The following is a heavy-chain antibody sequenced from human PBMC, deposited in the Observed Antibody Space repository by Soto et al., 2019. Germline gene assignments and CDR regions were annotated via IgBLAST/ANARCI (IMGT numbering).Heavy chain of an antibody. CDR3: ARAPSDYGDYRGAFDI. J-gene: IGHJ3*02. V-gene: IGHV1-69*05. CDR1: GGTFSSYA. D-gene: IGHD4-17*01. Sequence: QVQLVQSGAEVKKPGSSVKVSCKASGGTFSSYAISWVRQAPGQGLEWMGGLIPIFGTANYAQKFQGRVTITXXEXTXXAYMELSSLRSEDTAVYYCARAPSDYGDYRGAFDIWGQGTMVTVSS. CDR2: LIPIFGTA.